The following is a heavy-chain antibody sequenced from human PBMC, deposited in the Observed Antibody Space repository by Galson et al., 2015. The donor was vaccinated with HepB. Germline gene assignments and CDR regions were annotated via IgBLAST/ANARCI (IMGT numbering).Heavy chain of an antibody. J-gene: IGHJ4*02. V-gene: IGHV4-34*01. CDR1: GGSFSGYY. Sequence: SETLSLTCAVYGGSFSGYYWSWIRQPPGKGLEWIGEINHSGSTNYNPSLKSRVTISVDTSKNQFSLKLSSVTAADTAVYYCARGGLAAAGTSPPAHYYFDYWGQGTLVTVSS. CDR3: ARGGLAAAGTSPPAHYYFDY. D-gene: IGHD6-13*01. CDR2: INHSGST.